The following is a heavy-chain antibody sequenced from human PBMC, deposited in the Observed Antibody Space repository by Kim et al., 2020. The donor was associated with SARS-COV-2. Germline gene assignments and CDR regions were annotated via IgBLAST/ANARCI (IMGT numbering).Heavy chain of an antibody. CDR2: IYYSGST. Sequence: SETLSLTCTVSGGSISSYYWSWIRQPPGKGLEWIGYIYYSGSTNYNPSLKSRVTISVDTSKNQFSLKLSSVTAADTAVYYCARHYLVGAPRLVAFDIWGQGTMVTVSS. J-gene: IGHJ3*02. CDR3: ARHYLVGAPRLVAFDI. D-gene: IGHD1-26*01. CDR1: GGSISSYY. V-gene: IGHV4-59*08.